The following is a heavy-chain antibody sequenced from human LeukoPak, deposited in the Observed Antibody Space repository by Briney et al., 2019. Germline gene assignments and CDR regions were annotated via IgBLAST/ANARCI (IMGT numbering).Heavy chain of an antibody. CDR1: GFTFSSYA. Sequence: PGGSLRLSCAASGFTFSSYAMHWVRQAPGKGLERVAVISYDGSNKYYADSVKGRFTISRDNSKNTLYLQMNSLRAEDTAVYYCARDGRFGDGNYMDVWGKGTTVTVSS. D-gene: IGHD3-10*01. CDR3: ARDGRFGDGNYMDV. J-gene: IGHJ6*03. CDR2: ISYDGSNK. V-gene: IGHV3-30*04.